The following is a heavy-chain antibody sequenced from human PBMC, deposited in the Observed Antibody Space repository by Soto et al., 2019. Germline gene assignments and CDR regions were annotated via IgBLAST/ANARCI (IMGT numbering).Heavy chain of an antibody. Sequence: EVQLVESGGGLVQPGGSLRLSCAASGFTFSSYWMSWVRQASGKGLEWVANIKQDGSEKYYVDSVKGRFTISRDNAKNSLYLQMNSLRAEDTAVYYCARDCPNWNYGCFNYWGQGTLVTVSS. D-gene: IGHD1-7*01. CDR1: GFTFSSYW. J-gene: IGHJ4*02. CDR2: IKQDGSEK. CDR3: ARDCPNWNYGCFNY. V-gene: IGHV3-7*01.